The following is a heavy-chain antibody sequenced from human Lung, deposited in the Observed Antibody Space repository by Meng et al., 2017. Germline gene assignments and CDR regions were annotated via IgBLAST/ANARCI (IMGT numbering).Heavy chain of an antibody. Sequence: GESLKISCSASGFNFDDYGVGWVRQAPGKGLDWVSGINWDGDTTGYADSVKGRFNISRDNAKNSLYLQMNSLRPEDTALYYCARGDGTAAILSGYKYWGQGTLVTVSS. D-gene: IGHD3-9*01. CDR2: INWDGDTT. CDR3: ARGDGTAAILSGYKY. CDR1: GFNFDDYG. V-gene: IGHV3-20*04. J-gene: IGHJ4*02.